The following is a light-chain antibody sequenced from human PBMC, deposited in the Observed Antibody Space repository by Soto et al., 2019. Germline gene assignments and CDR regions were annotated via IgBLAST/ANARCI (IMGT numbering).Light chain of an antibody. CDR2: DVS. J-gene: IGLJ2*01. V-gene: IGLV2-14*01. CDR3: SSYTSSSTPVV. Sequence: QSVLTQPASVSGSPGQSITISCSGTPSDIGAYNYVSWYQQHPGKAPKLMIYDVSNRPSGVSNRFSGSKSGNTASLTISGLQAEDEADYYCSSYTSSSTPVVFGGGTKVTVL. CDR1: PSDIGAYNY.